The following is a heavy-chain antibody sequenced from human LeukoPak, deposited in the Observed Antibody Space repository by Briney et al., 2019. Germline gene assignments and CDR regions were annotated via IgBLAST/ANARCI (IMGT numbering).Heavy chain of an antibody. CDR1: GGSISGGSYY. J-gene: IGHJ4*02. Sequence: PSETLSLTCTVSGGSISGGSYYWSWIRQPAGKGLEWIGRIYTSGSTNYNPSLKSRVTISVDTSKNQFSLKLSSVTAADTAVYYCARSRYGVLDYWGQGTLVTVSS. CDR2: IYTSGST. V-gene: IGHV4-61*02. CDR3: ARSRYGVLDY. D-gene: IGHD4-17*01.